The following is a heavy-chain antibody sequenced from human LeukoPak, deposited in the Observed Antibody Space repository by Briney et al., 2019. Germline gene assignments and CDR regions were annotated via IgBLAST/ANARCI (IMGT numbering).Heavy chain of an antibody. CDR2: IWYDGSNK. Sequence: GRSLRLSCAASGFTFSSYGMHWVRQAPGKGLEWVAVIWYDGSNKYYADSVKGRFTISRDNSKNTLYLQMNSPRAEDTAVYYCVKTHSSSWRDYFDYWGQGTMVTVSS. V-gene: IGHV3-33*06. CDR3: VKTHSSSWRDYFDY. D-gene: IGHD6-13*01. J-gene: IGHJ4*02. CDR1: GFTFSSYG.